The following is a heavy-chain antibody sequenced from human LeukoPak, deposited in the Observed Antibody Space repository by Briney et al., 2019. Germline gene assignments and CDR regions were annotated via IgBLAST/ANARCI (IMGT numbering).Heavy chain of an antibody. D-gene: IGHD3-22*01. CDR3: ARDLEVPYYYDSSGYLDY. J-gene: IGHJ4*02. CDR2: ISSSSSYI. V-gene: IGHV3-11*06. CDR1: GFTFSDYY. Sequence: GGSLRLSCAASGFTFSDYYMSWIRQAPGKGLEWVSSISSSSSYIYYADSVKGRFTISRDNAKNSLYLQMNSLRAEDTAVYYCARDLEVPYYYDSSGYLDYWGQGTLVTVSS.